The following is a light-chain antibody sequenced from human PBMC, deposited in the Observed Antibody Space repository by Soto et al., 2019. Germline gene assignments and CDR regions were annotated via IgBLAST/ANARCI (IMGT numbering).Light chain of an antibody. V-gene: IGKV3-20*01. J-gene: IGKJ2*03. Sequence: EIVLTQSPGTLSLSPGERATLSYRASQSVRSSYLAWYQQKPGQAPALLIYGASSRATGIPDRFRGSRSGTDFTLTISRLEPEDCAVYYCQQYGSSPYSFGQGTKLEIK. CDR3: QQYGSSPYS. CDR2: GAS. CDR1: QSVRSSY.